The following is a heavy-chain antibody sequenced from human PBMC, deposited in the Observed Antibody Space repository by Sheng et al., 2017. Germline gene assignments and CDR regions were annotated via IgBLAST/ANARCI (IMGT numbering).Heavy chain of an antibody. J-gene: IGHJ5*02. CDR3: SIVTRRRMFET. CDR2: FDPEYGEV. Sequence: VQLIQSGPEVKQPGASVKVSCKVSENSLTQLSMHWVRQAAGKGLEWMGGFDPEYGEVIYAQKFQGRVTMTEDTSTDTTYMELSSLRFEDTAVYYCSIVTRRRMFETWGQG. D-gene: IGHD6-6*01. CDR1: ENSLTQLS. V-gene: IGHV1-24*01.